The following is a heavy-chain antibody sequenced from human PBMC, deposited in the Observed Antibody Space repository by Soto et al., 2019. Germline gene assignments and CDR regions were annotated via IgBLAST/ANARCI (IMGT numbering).Heavy chain of an antibody. V-gene: IGHV1-3*01. CDR2: INAGNGNT. CDR3: ASQEKHCSGGSCYFYSLYYYYGMDV. CDR1: GYTFTSCA. J-gene: IGHJ6*02. D-gene: IGHD2-15*01. Sequence: ASVKVSCKASGYTFTSCAMHWVRQAPGQRLEWMGWINAGNGNTKYSQKFQGRVTITRDTSASTAYMELSSLRSEDTAVYYCASQEKHCSGGSCYFYSLYYYYGMDVWGQGTTVTVSS.